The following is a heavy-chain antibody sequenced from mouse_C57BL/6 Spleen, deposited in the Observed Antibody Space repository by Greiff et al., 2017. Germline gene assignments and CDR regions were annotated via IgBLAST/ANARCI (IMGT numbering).Heavy chain of an antibody. D-gene: IGHD1-1*01. CDR2: IYPGSGST. J-gene: IGHJ2*01. CDR1: GYTFTDYY. CDR3: ATYGSSYGYFDY. V-gene: IGHV1-76*01. Sequence: QVQLQQSGAELVRPGASVKLSCKASGYTFTDYYINWVKQRPGQGLEWIARIYPGSGSTNYNEKFKSKATLTVDKSSSTAYMQLSSLTSEDSAVYYCATYGSSYGYFDYWGQGTTLTVSS.